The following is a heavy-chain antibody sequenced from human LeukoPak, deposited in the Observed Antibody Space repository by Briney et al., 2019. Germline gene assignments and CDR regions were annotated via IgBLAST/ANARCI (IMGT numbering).Heavy chain of an antibody. CDR3: ASDPRDGGQNV. V-gene: IGHV3-48*03. CDR1: GFTFSSYE. CDR2: ISSSGSTI. J-gene: IGHJ6*04. Sequence: GGSLRLSCAASGFTFSSYEMNWVRQAPGKGLEWVSYISSSGSTIYYADSVKGRFTFSRDKAKNTPYLQMNSLRPEDSAVYYCASDPRDGGQNVWGKGTMVTVSS. D-gene: IGHD5-24*01.